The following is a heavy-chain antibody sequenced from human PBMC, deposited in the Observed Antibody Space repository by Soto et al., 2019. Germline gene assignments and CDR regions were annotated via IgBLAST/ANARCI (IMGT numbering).Heavy chain of an antibody. CDR1: GFTFSIST. Sequence: EVQLVESGGGLVKPWGSLTLSCAASGFTFSISTMNWVRQAPGKRLEWVSSISSGTTYFYYADSVKGRFSISRENAKHSLYLQMNSLRVEDTAVYYCARGDGTGLHSSGWSPRFWGQGTLVTVSS. V-gene: IGHV3-21*01. CDR3: ARGDGTGLHSSGWSPRF. D-gene: IGHD6-13*01. J-gene: IGHJ4*02. CDR2: ISSGTTYF.